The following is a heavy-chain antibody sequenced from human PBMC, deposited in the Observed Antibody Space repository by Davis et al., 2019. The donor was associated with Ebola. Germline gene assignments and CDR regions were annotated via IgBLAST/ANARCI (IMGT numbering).Heavy chain of an antibody. CDR1: GYTFTSYG. CDR3: ASGIVGATYPFDY. D-gene: IGHD1-26*01. V-gene: IGHV1-69*13. J-gene: IGHJ4*02. Sequence: SVKVSCKASGYTFTSYGISWVRQAPGQGLEWMGGIIPNFGTANYAQKFQGRVTITADESTSTAYMELSSLRSEDTAVYYCASGIVGATYPFDYWGQGTLVTVSS. CDR2: IIPNFGTA.